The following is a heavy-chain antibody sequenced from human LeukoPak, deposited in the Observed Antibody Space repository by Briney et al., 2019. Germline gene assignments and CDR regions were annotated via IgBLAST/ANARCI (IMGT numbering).Heavy chain of an antibody. CDR2: ISYDGTNK. V-gene: IGHV3-30-3*01. CDR3: ARDSGRSYLDY. Sequence: GRSLRLSCAASGFIFRTYATHWVRQAPGKGLEWVAVISYDGTNKYYADSVKGRFTISRDNSNNTLSLQLNSLRLEDTAVYYCARDSGRSYLDYWGQGTLVTVSS. J-gene: IGHJ4*02. CDR1: GFIFRTYA. D-gene: IGHD1-26*01.